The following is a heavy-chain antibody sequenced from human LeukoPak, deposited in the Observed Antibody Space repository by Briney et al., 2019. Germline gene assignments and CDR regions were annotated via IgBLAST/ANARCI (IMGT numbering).Heavy chain of an antibody. CDR2: INHSGST. CDR3: ARAPDGHFDY. CDR1: GGSFSGYY. Sequence: SETLSLTCAVYGGSFSGYYWSWIRQPPGKGLEWIGEINHSGSTNYNPSLKSRVTISVDTSKNQFSLKLSSVTAADTAVYYCARAPDGHFDYWRQGTLVTVSS. V-gene: IGHV4-34*01. J-gene: IGHJ4*02.